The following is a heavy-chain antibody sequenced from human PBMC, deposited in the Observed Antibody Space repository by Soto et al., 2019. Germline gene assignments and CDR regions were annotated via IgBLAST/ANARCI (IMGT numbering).Heavy chain of an antibody. CDR1: GGTFSSYA. CDR2: IIPIFGTA. V-gene: IGHV1-69*06. J-gene: IGHJ3*02. Sequence: QVQLVQSGAEVKKPGSSVKVSCKASGGTFSSYAISWVRQAPGQGLEWMGGIIPIFGTANYAQKFQGRVTITADKSTSTAYMELSSLRSEDTAVYYCARGVYYYDSSGSGFFDIWGKGTMVTVSS. CDR3: ARGVYYYDSSGSGFFDI. D-gene: IGHD3-22*01.